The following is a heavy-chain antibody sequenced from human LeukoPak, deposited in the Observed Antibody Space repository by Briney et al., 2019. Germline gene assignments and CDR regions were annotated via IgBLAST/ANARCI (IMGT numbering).Heavy chain of an antibody. D-gene: IGHD3-9*01. V-gene: IGHV4-31*03. CDR3: ARDQTGYGPIDY. CDR2: IYYSGST. CDR1: GGSISSGGHF. J-gene: IGHJ4*02. Sequence: SETLSLTCTVSGGSISSGGHFWSWIRQHPGKGLEWIGSIYYSGSTYYNPSLESRVTISVDTSENQFSLKLSSVTAADTAVYYCARDQTGYGPIDYWGQGTLVTVSS.